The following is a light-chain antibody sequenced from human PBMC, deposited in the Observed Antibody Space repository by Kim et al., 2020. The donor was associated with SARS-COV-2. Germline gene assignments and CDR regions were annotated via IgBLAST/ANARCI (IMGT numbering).Light chain of an antibody. CDR1: SSNIGSNT. V-gene: IGLV1-44*01. CDR3: AAWDDSLKGWV. CDR2: NNN. Sequence: QSVLTQPPSASGTPGQRVTISCFGGSSNIGSNTVNWYQQVPGKAPKLLIYNNNQRPSGVPDRFSGSKSGTSASLAISGLQSEDEAEYYCAAWDDSLKGWVIGGGTQLTVL. J-gene: IGLJ3*02.